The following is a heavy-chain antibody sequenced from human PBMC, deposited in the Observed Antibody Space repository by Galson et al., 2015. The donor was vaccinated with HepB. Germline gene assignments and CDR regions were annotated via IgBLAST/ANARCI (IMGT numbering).Heavy chain of an antibody. CDR3: VKEAVARPEGGFN. Sequence: SLRLSCAASGFTFSSYAMHWVRQAPGKGLEYVSAISSNGGSTYYADSVKGRFTISRDNSKNTLYLQMSSLRAEDTAVYYCVKEAVARPEGGFNWGQGTLVTVSS. D-gene: IGHD6-6*01. J-gene: IGHJ4*02. CDR2: ISSNGGST. CDR1: GFTFSSYA. V-gene: IGHV3-64D*06.